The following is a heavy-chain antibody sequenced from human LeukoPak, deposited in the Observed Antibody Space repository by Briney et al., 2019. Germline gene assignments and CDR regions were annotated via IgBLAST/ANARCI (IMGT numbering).Heavy chain of an antibody. J-gene: IGHJ4*02. CDR1: GGSISSSNW. D-gene: IGHD2-15*01. CDR3: AGDVGYCGGDSCYTVLGY. CDR2: INLHGTET. V-gene: IGHV3-7*01. Sequence: PSGTLSLTCAVSGGSISSSNWWSWVRQAPGKGLEWVAHINLHGTETHYVDSVKGRFTISRDNAKNSLYLQMNSLRDEDTAVYFCAGDVGYCGGDSCYTVLGYWGQGLLVTVSS.